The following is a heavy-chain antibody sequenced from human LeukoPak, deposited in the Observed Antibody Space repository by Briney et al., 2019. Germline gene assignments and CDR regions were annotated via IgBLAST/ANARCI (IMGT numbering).Heavy chain of an antibody. CDR3: ARGGRSYFDY. CDR1: GGSISSYY. J-gene: IGHJ4*02. V-gene: IGHV4-59*12. D-gene: IGHD5-12*01. Sequence: SETLSLTCTVSGGSISSYYWSWIRQPPGKGLEWIGYIYYSGTTNYNPSLKSRVTISVDTSKNQFSLNLSSVTAADTAVYYCARGGRSYFDYWGQGTLVTVSS. CDR2: IYYSGTT.